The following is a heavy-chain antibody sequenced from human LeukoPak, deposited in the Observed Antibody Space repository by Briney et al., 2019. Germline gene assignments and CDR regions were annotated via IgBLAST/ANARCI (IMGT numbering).Heavy chain of an antibody. V-gene: IGHV5-51*01. CDR2: IYPGDYET. Sequence: GESLKISCEGSGYSFSNYWIGWVRQMPGKGLEWMGIIYPGDYETRYRPSFQGLVTISVDKSISTAYLQWSSLKASDTAMYYCAIPPGYCGNDCSVDLWGQGTLVTVTA. D-gene: IGHD2-21*02. CDR3: AIPPGYCGNDCSVDL. CDR1: GYSFSNYW. J-gene: IGHJ5*02.